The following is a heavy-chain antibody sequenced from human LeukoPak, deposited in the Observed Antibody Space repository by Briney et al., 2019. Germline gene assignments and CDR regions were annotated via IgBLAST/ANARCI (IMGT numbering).Heavy chain of an antibody. CDR3: ARSRTPYYYDSSGYPRGFDY. V-gene: IGHV1-69*13. Sequence: SVKVSCKASGGTFSSYAISWVRQAPGQGLEWMGGIIPIFGTANYAQKFQGRVTITADESTSTAYMGLSSLRSEDTAVYYCARSRTPYYYDSSGYPRGFDYWSQGTLVTVSS. CDR1: GGTFSSYA. J-gene: IGHJ4*02. CDR2: IIPIFGTA. D-gene: IGHD3-22*01.